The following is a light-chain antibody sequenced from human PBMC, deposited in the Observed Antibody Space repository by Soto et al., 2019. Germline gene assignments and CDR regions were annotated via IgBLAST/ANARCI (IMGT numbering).Light chain of an antibody. CDR2: GAS. V-gene: IGKV3-20*01. CDR3: QQYASSPLT. CDR1: QSVGRNY. Sequence: ENVLTQSPGTLSVSPGERGILSCRASQSVGRNYLAWYQQKPGQAPRLLIYGASSRATGIPDRFSGSGSGKDFTLTISRLEPEDFAVYYCQQYASSPLTFGGGTKVETK. J-gene: IGKJ4*01.